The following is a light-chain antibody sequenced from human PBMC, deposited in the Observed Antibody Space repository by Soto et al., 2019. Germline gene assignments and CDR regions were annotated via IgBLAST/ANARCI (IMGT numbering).Light chain of an antibody. CDR1: QSVSSSY. CDR2: GAS. CDR3: QQFGSSSWT. Sequence: ESVLTQSPGTLSLSPGEKATLSCRASQSVSSSYLAWYQQKPGQAPRLLIYGASSRATGIPDRFSGSGSGTDFTLTVSRLEPEDFAVYYCQQFGSSSWTCAPGPKVDIK. V-gene: IGKV3-20*01. J-gene: IGKJ1*01.